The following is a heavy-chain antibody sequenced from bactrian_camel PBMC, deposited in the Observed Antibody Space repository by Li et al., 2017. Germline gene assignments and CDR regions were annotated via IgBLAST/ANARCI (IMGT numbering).Heavy chain of an antibody. CDR2: IDTSGHPT. CDR1: GYTSSSYC. V-gene: IGHV3S1*01. J-gene: IGHJ4*01. Sequence: HVQLVESGGGSVETGGSLRLSCAASGYTSSSYCMAWFRQGLGNKREGVAMIDTSGHPTYYADSVSGRFTVSQDNAKNTVHLQLNSRISEDASVYYCATQGEWAYINWGQGTQVTVS. D-gene: IGHD1*01. CDR3: ATQGEWAYIN.